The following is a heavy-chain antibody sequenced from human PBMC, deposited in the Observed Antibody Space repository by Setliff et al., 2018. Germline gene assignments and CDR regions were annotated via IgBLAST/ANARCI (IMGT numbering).Heavy chain of an antibody. CDR1: GYTFSSYY. CDR2: INPSGGDS. CDR3: ARSPPNRGSGSGWYGDF. Sequence: GASVKVSCKASGYTFSSYYMNWVRQAPGQGLEWMGIINPSGGDSTYEPRFQGRVTMTSDTSTSTFYMMLSSLTSDDTAVYYCARSPPNRGSGSGWYGDFWGQGTLVTVSS. V-gene: IGHV1-46*01. J-gene: IGHJ4*02. D-gene: IGHD6-19*01.